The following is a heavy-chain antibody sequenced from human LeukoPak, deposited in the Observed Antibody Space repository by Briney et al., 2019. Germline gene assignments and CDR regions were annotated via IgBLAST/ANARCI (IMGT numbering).Heavy chain of an antibody. CDR2: ISYDGSNK. CDR1: GFTFSSYA. Sequence: HPGGSLRLSCAAPGFTFSSYAMHWVRQAPGKGLEWVAVISYDGSNKYYADSVKGRFTISRDDSKNTLYLQMNSLRAEDTAVYYCAKGLSSGYSGSDYWGQGTLVTVSS. V-gene: IGHV3-30*04. D-gene: IGHD3-22*01. CDR3: AKGLSSGYSGSDY. J-gene: IGHJ4*02.